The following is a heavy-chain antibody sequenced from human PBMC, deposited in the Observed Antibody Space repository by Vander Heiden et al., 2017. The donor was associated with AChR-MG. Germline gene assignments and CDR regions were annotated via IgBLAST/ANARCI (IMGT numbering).Heavy chain of an antibody. CDR2: IYSGCST. D-gene: IGHD2-15*01. V-gene: IGHV3-53*02. CDR3: ARGTRGGYCSGGSCYPDAFDI. J-gene: IGHJ3*02. Sequence: EVQLVATGGGLMQPGGSLRLSCAASGFPVSSNYMSGVRQAPGEGLEWVSVIYSGCSTYYADAVKGRFTIARDNSKNTLYRQRNSLRAEDTAVYYCARGTRGGYCSGGSCYPDAFDIWGQGTMVTVSS. CDR1: GFPVSSNY.